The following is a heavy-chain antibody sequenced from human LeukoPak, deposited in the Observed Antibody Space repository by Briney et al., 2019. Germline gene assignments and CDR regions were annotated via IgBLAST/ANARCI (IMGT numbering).Heavy chain of an antibody. V-gene: IGHV3-21*01. CDR3: ARDRWPRKYCSSTSCRRYYYYMDV. CDR1: GFTFSSYS. D-gene: IGHD2-2*01. Sequence: PGGSLRLSCAASGFTFSSYSMNWVRQAPGKGLEWVSSISSSSSYIYYADSAKGRFTISRDNAKNSLYLQMNSLRAEDTAVYYCARDRWPRKYCSSTSCRRYYYYMDVWGKGTTVTVSS. J-gene: IGHJ6*03. CDR2: ISSSSSYI.